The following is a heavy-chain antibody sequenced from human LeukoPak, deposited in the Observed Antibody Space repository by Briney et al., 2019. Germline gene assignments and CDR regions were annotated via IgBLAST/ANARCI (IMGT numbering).Heavy chain of an antibody. CDR2: ISAYNGNT. Sequence: ASVKASCKASGYTFTSYGISWVRQAPGQGLEWMGWISAYNGNTNYAQKLQGRVTMTTDTSTSTAYMELRSLRSDDTAVYYCAREAQNYYDSSGYYLLYFDYWGQGTLVTVSS. D-gene: IGHD3-22*01. CDR3: AREAQNYYDSSGYYLLYFDY. J-gene: IGHJ4*02. CDR1: GYTFTSYG. V-gene: IGHV1-18*01.